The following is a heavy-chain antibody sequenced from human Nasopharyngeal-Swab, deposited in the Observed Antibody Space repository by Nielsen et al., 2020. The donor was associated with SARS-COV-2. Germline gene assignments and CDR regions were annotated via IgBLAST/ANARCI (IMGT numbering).Heavy chain of an antibody. D-gene: IGHD3-10*01. CDR1: GFTFSAYN. CDR3: ARAPDSSTYGLRY. V-gene: IGHV3-48*02. Sequence: GESLKISCAASGFTFSAYNIKWVRQAPGKGLEWVSYISRRSDTIYYADSVKGRFTISRDNVKNSLYLQMNSLRDEDTAVYYCARAPDSSTYGLRYWGLGTLVTVSS. J-gene: IGHJ4*02. CDR2: ISRRSDTI.